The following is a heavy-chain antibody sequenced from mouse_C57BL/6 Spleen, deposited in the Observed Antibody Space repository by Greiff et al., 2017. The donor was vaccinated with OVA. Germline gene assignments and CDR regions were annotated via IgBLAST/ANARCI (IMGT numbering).Heavy chain of an antibody. V-gene: IGHV5-12*01. CDR3: ARRGYDYAMDY. CDR1: GFTFSDYY. CDR2: ISNGCGST. Sequence: EVKLVESGGGLVQPGGSLKLSCAASGFTFSDYYMYWVRQTPGTRLEWVAYISNGCGSTYYPDTVKGRFTLARDNATNTRYLQMSRLKSEDTAMYDCARRGYDYAMDYWGQGTSVTVSS. D-gene: IGHD1-2*01. J-gene: IGHJ4*01.